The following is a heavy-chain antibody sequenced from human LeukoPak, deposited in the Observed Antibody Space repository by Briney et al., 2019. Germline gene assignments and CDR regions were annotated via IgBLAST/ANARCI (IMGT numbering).Heavy chain of an antibody. CDR3: AKDTGAHIAVAGNLFDY. CDR1: GFTFDDYA. Sequence: DPGGSLRLSCAASGFTFDDYAMHWVRQAPGKGLEWVSGISWNSGSIGYADSVKGRFTISRDNAKNSLYLQMNSRRAEDTALYYCAKDTGAHIAVAGNLFDYWGQGTLVTVSS. D-gene: IGHD6-19*01. J-gene: IGHJ4*02. V-gene: IGHV3-9*01. CDR2: ISWNSGSI.